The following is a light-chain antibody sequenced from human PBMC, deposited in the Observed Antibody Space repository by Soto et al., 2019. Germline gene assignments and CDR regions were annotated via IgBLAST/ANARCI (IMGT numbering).Light chain of an antibody. Sequence: DIQMTQSHSTLSASLGDRFTITCRASQSISSWLAWYQQKPGKAPKLLIYDASSLESGVPSRFSGSGSGTEFTLTISSLQPDDFATYYCQQYNSYPWTLGQVTKVDIK. CDR1: QSISSW. J-gene: IGKJ1*01. V-gene: IGKV1-5*01. CDR3: QQYNSYPWT. CDR2: DAS.